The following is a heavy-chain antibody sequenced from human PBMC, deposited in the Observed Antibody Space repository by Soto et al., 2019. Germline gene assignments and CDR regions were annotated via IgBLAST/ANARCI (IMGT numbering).Heavy chain of an antibody. CDR3: VRGGLPRGQFDP. Sequence: QVQLQESGPGLVKPSGTLSLTCAVSGGSISSVTWWSWVRQPPGRGPEWIGEIYHSGSTNYNPSLKSRLTLSVDKSKNQFSLKLSSVTAADTAVYYCVRGGLPRGQFDPWGQGTLVTVSS. D-gene: IGHD3-10*01. CDR1: GGSISSVTW. V-gene: IGHV4-4*02. J-gene: IGHJ5*02. CDR2: IYHSGST.